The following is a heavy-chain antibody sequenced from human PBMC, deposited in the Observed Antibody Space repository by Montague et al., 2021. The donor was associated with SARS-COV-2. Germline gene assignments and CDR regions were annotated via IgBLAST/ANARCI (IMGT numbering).Heavy chain of an antibody. D-gene: IGHD1-1*01. Sequence: CAISGDSVSSNSATWNWVRQSPSRGLEWLGRTYYRSKWYNDYAVSVRGRVTINPDTSENQFSLQLNSVTPEDTAIYYCTSGREGNYNVMDVWGQGTTVTGSS. J-gene: IGHJ6*02. V-gene: IGHV6-1*01. CDR3: TSGREGNYNVMDV. CDR2: TYYRSKWYN. CDR1: GDSVSSNSAT.